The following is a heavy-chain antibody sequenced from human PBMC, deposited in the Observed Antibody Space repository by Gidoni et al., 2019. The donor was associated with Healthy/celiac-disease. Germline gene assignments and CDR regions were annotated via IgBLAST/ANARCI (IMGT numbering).Heavy chain of an antibody. CDR1: GFTFSSYG. Sequence: QVQLVESGGGVVQPGRSLRPLCAASGFTFSSYGMHWGRQAPGKGLEWVAVIWYDGSNKYYADSGKGRFTISRDNSKNTLYLQMNSLRAEDTAVYYCARDLAGAFDIWGQGTMVTVSS. V-gene: IGHV3-33*01. CDR3: ARDLAGAFDI. J-gene: IGHJ3*02. CDR2: IWYDGSNK.